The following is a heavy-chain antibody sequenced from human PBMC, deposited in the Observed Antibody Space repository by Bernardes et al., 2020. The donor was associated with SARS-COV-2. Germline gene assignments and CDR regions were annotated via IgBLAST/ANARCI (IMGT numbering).Heavy chain of an antibody. CDR1: GGSISSGGYY. CDR2: IYYSGST. Sequence: SETLSLTRTVSGGSISSGGYYWSWIRQHPGKGLEWIGYIYYSGSTYYNPSLKSRVTISVDTSKNQFSLKLSSVTAADTAVYYCAREDFYGSGSYIYWGQGTLVTVSS. CDR3: AREDFYGSGSYIY. D-gene: IGHD3-10*01. J-gene: IGHJ4*02. V-gene: IGHV4-31*03.